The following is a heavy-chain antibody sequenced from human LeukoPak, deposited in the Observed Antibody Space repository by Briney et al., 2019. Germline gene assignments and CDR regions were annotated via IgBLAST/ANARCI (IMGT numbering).Heavy chain of an antibody. V-gene: IGHV3-11*04. CDR3: ARENILPGYPSYYFDY. CDR1: GFTFSNYY. Sequence: PGGSLRLSCAASGFTFSNYYMSWIRQAPGKGLEWVSYISSSGSTRYYADSVKGRFTISRDNAQNSLYLQMNSLRAEDTAVYYCARENILPGYPSYYFDYWGQGTLVTVSS. CDR2: ISSSGSTR. J-gene: IGHJ4*02. D-gene: IGHD3-9*01.